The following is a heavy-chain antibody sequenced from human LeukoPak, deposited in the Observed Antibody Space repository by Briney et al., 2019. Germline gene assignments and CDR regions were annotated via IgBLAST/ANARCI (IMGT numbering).Heavy chain of an antibody. D-gene: IGHD3-10*01. CDR1: GFTFSSYW. Sequence: GGSLRLSCAASGFTFSSYWMSWGRQAPGKGLEWVADIKEDGSEKYYVDSVKGQFTIPRDNAKNSLFLQMISLRAEDTAVYYCALTPDYYGSGSFDYWGQGTLVTVSS. V-gene: IGHV3-7*01. J-gene: IGHJ4*02. CDR2: IKEDGSEK. CDR3: ALTPDYYGSGSFDY.